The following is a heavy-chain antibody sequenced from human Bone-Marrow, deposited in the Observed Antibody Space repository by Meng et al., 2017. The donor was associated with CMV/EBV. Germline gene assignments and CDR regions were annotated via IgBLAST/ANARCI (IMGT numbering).Heavy chain of an antibody. CDR1: GFTFSSYW. D-gene: IGHD1-26*01. CDR3: ESSAGRDGH. CDR2: INNDGSTT. J-gene: IGHJ4*02. V-gene: IGHV3-74*01. Sequence: GESLKISCAASGFTFSSYWMHWVRQAPGKGLVWVSRINNDGSTTNYADSVKGRFTISRDNAKHTLYLQMNSLRAEDTAVYYCESSAGRDGHWGQGTLVTVSS.